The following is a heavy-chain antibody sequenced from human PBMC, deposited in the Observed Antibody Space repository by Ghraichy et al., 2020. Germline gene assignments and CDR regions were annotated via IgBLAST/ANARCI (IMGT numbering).Heavy chain of an antibody. CDR2: VSASGATT. CDR3: AKGGDYVGYWYFDL. V-gene: IGHV3-23*01. CDR1: GFTFSSYA. D-gene: IGHD4-17*01. Sequence: GGSLRLSCAASGFTFSSYAMSWVRQAPGKGLEWVSAVSASGATTYYADSVKGRFSISRDNAENTLHLRMNTLRAEDTALYYCAKGGDYVGYWYFDLWGRGTLVTVSS. J-gene: IGHJ2*01.